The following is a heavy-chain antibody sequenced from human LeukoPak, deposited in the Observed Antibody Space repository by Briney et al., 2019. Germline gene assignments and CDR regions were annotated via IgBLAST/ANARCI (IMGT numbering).Heavy chain of an antibody. Sequence: SETLSLTCTVSGGSISSYYWSWIRQPAGKGLEWIGHIYTSGSTDYNPSLKSRVTISLDTPKNQFSLRLSSVTAADTAVYYCARGGYYDSSGSRDAFDIWGQGTMVTVSA. CDR2: IYTSGST. D-gene: IGHD3-22*01. V-gene: IGHV4-4*07. CDR1: GGSISSYY. CDR3: ARGGYYDSSGSRDAFDI. J-gene: IGHJ3*02.